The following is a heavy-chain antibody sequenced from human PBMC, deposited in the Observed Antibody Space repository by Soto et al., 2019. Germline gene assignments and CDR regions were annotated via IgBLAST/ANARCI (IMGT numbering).Heavy chain of an antibody. Sequence: GGSLRLSCAASGFTFSSYAMSWVRQAPGKGLEWVSAISGSGGSTYYADPVKGRFTISRDNSKDTLYLQMNSLRAEDTAVYYCAKDSIVEVVIPESPYYYGMDVWGQGTTVTVSS. D-gene: IGHD3-22*01. J-gene: IGHJ6*02. CDR1: GFTFSSYA. V-gene: IGHV3-23*01. CDR3: AKDSIVEVVIPESPYYYGMDV. CDR2: ISGSGGST.